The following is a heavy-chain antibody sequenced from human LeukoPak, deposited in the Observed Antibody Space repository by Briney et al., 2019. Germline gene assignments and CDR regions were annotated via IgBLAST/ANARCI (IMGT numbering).Heavy chain of an antibody. D-gene: IGHD1-26*01. CDR3: ARNREGGY. CDR2: INPSGGST. CDR1: GYTFTSYY. J-gene: IGHJ4*02. Sequence: ASVKVSCKASGYTFTSYYMHWVRQAPGQGLEWMGIINPSGGSTSYAQKFQSRVTMTTDTSTSTAYMELRNLIYDDTAVYYCARNREGGYWGQGTPVIVSS. V-gene: IGHV1-46*01.